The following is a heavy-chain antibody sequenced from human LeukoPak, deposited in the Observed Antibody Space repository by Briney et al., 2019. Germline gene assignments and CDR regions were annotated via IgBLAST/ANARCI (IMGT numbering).Heavy chain of an antibody. Sequence: SETLSLTCSVSGGSISSYYWTWIRQPPGRGLEWIGYRYYSGSTTYNPSLKSRVTISVDTSKSQFSLKLISVTAADTAIYYCARVRGDFETDWGQGTLVTVSS. V-gene: IGHV4-59*01. CDR2: RYYSGST. CDR3: ARVRGDFETD. J-gene: IGHJ1*01. D-gene: IGHD3-16*01. CDR1: GGSISSYY.